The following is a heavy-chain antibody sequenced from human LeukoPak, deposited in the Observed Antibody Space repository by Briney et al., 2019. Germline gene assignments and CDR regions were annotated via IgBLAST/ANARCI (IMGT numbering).Heavy chain of an antibody. CDR1: GFTFSSYA. CDR2: ISGSGAST. V-gene: IGHV3-23*01. D-gene: IGHD1-1*01. Sequence: GGSLRLSCAASGFTFSSYAMTWVRQAPGKGLEWVSAISGSGASTYYADSVEGRFTISRDNSKNTLYLQMNSLRAEDTAVYYCAKNRDWNDYWGQGTLVTVSS. J-gene: IGHJ4*02. CDR3: AKNRDWNDY.